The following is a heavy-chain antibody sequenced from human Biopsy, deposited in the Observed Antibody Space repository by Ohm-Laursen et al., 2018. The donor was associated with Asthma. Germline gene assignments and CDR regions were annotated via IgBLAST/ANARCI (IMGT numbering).Heavy chain of an antibody. J-gene: IGHJ4*02. CDR2: ISFDGSNK. Sequence: SLRLSCAASGFTFSNYGMHWVRQAPGKGLDWVAVISFDGSNKNYTDSVKGRFTISRDNSRNTLHLQMNSLRAEDTAAYYCAKDVFPGWELRRGPDYWGQGTLVTVSS. CDR3: AKDVFPGWELRRGPDY. V-gene: IGHV3-30*18. D-gene: IGHD1-26*01. CDR1: GFTFSNYG.